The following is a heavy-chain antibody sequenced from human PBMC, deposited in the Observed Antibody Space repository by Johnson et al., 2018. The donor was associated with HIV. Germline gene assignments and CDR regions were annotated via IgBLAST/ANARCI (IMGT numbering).Heavy chain of an antibody. V-gene: IGHV3-30*04. CDR1: GFTFSSYA. CDR3: ARPVTGTNIFDM. CDR2: TSYDGSNK. Sequence: QVQLVESGGDLVQPGGSLRLSCAASGFTFSSYAMHWVRQAPGKGLEWVAVTSYDGSNKYYADSVKGRFTISRDNSKNTLYLQMNSLRAEDTAVYYCARPVTGTNIFDMWGQGTMVTVSS. J-gene: IGHJ3*02. D-gene: IGHD1-7*01.